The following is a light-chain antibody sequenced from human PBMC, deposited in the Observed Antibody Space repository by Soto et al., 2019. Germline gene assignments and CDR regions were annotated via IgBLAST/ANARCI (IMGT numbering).Light chain of an antibody. CDR2: AAS. J-gene: IGKJ5*01. Sequence: DIQMTQSPSSVSASVGDRVTITCRASQDISSWLAWYQQKPGKAPKLLIYAASSLQSGVPLRFSGSGSGTDFTLTISSLQPEDFATYYCQQANSLGAFGQGTRLEIK. CDR3: QQANSLGA. V-gene: IGKV1-12*01. CDR1: QDISSW.